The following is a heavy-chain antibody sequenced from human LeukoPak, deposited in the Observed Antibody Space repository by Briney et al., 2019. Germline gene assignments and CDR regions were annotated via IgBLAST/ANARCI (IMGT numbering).Heavy chain of an antibody. CDR2: IYYSGST. J-gene: IGHJ5*02. CDR1: GGSISSYY. CDR3: ARERSSSSWNWFDP. V-gene: IGHV4-59*01. D-gene: IGHD6-6*01. Sequence: SETLSLTCTVSGGSISSYYWSWIRQPPGKGLEWIGYIYYSGSTNYNPSLKSRVTISVDTSKNQFSLKLSSVTAADTAFYYCARERSSSSWNWFDPWGQGTLVTVSS.